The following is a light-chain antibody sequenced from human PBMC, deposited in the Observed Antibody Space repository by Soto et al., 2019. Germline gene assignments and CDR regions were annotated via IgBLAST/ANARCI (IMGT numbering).Light chain of an antibody. CDR3: QQYYSCPRT. V-gene: IGKV1-8*01. CDR1: QDINKN. CDR2: AAS. J-gene: IGKJ1*01. Sequence: AIQLTESPSSRSASLGDRVTITCQASQDINKNLIWYQQKPGKAPELLIYAASTLQSGVPSRFSGSGSGTDFTLTISCLQSEDFATYYCQQYYSCPRTFGQGTKVDIK.